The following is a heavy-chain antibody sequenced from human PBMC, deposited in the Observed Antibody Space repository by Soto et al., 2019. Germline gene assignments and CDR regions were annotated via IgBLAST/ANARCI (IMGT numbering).Heavy chain of an antibody. D-gene: IGHD2-21*01. Sequence: ASVKVSCKASGGTFSSYAISWVRQAPGQGLEWMGGIIPIFGTANYAQKFQGRVTITADKYTSTAYMELSSLRSEDTAVYYCARDFRLVIDPWGQGTLVTVSS. CDR2: IIPIFGTA. CDR1: GGTFSSYA. V-gene: IGHV1-69*06. CDR3: ARDFRLVIDP. J-gene: IGHJ5*02.